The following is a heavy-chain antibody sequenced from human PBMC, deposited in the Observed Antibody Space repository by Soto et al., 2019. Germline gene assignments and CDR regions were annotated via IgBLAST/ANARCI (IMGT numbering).Heavy chain of an antibody. CDR3: ARLHRDDFWSGYQPKDYYYYYGMDV. Sequence: ASVKVSCKASGYTFTSYGISWVRQAPGQGLEWMGWISAYNGNTNYAQKLQGRVTMTTDTSTSTAYMELRSLRSDDTAVYYCARLHRDDFWSGYQPKDYYYYYGMDVWGQGTTVTVSS. D-gene: IGHD3-3*01. J-gene: IGHJ6*02. V-gene: IGHV1-18*01. CDR2: ISAYNGNT. CDR1: GYTFTSYG.